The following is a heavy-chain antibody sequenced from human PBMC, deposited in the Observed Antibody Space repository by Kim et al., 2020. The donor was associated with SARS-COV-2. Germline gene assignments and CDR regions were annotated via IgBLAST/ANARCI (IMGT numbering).Heavy chain of an antibody. CDR1: GGSISSYY. D-gene: IGHD1-1*01. CDR3: ARTVAAERAGGYYYYGMDV. CDR2: IYYSGST. V-gene: IGHV4-59*01. Sequence: SETLSLTCTVSGGSISSYYWSWIRQPPGKGLEWIGYIYYSGSTNYNPSLKSRVTISVDTSKNQFSLKLSSVTAADTAVYYCARTVAAERAGGYYYYGMDVWGQGTTVTVSS. J-gene: IGHJ6*02.